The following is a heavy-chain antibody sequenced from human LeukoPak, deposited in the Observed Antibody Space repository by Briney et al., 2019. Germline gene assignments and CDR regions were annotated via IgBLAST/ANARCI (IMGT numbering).Heavy chain of an antibody. J-gene: IGHJ4*02. CDR2: IYNDGTI. CDR3: ARWYCSSIGCYYDY. D-gene: IGHD2-2*01. Sequence: PGGSLRLSCAASGFTFSTYSMNWVRQAPGKGLEWVSIIYNDGTIYYADSVRGRFTISRDGSKNTLYLQMNGLRDEDAAFYYCARWYCSSIGCYYDYWGQGAPVTVTS. V-gene: IGHV3-53*01. CDR1: GFTFSTYS.